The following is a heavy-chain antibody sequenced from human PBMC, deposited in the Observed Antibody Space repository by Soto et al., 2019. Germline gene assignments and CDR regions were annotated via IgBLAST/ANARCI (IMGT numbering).Heavy chain of an antibody. Sequence: PSETLSLTCTVSGGSISSSSYYWGWIRQPPGKGLEWIGSIYYSGSTYYNPSLKSRVTISVDTSKNQFSLKLSSVTAADTAVYYCASASIYCGGDCYSLPFYYFDYWGQGTLVTVSS. D-gene: IGHD2-21*02. J-gene: IGHJ4*02. CDR3: ASASIYCGGDCYSLPFYYFDY. CDR2: IYYSGST. CDR1: GGSISSSSYY. V-gene: IGHV4-39*01.